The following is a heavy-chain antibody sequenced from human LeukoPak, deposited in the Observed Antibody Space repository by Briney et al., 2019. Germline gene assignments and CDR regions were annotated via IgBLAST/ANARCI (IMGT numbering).Heavy chain of an antibody. Sequence: GGSLRLSCAASGFTFSSYAMHWVRQAPGKGLEWVAVISYDGSNKYYADSVKGRFTISRDNSKNTLYLQMNSLRAEDTAVYYCARVRHGYSGYEDIWGQGTMVTVSS. D-gene: IGHD5-12*01. V-gene: IGHV3-30-3*01. J-gene: IGHJ3*02. CDR1: GFTFSSYA. CDR3: ARVRHGYSGYEDI. CDR2: ISYDGSNK.